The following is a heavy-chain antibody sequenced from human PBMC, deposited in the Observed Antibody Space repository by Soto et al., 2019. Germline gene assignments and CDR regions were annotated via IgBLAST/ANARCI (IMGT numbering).Heavy chain of an antibody. CDR2: IYYSGCN. CDR3: ASLLRVRDVIPSLASYYFGS. V-gene: IGHV4-39*01. CDR1: GGSISSHTYD. J-gene: IGHJ4*01. Sequence: SDTLSLTPTASGGSISSHTYDWGWIRQPPGTGLDESGSIYYSGCNYYNPSLTTRLTISVATCKTHFSLKMSSVTAADTALYHCASLLRVRDVIPSLASYYFGSWGHGTPVTVAS. D-gene: IGHD3-10*01.